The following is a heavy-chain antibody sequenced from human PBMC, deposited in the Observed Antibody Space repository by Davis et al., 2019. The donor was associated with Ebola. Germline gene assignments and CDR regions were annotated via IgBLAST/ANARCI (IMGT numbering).Heavy chain of an antibody. CDR2: TYYMSKWYN. Sequence: HSQTLSLTCAISGDSVSVNSGGWNWIRQSPSRGLEWLGRTYYMSKWYNDYAPSVVGRISINADTSKNHFSLQLNSVTPEDTAVYYCARGWLRSGFDSWGQGTLVTVSS. J-gene: IGHJ4*02. CDR1: GDSVSVNSGG. D-gene: IGHD5-12*01. V-gene: IGHV6-1*01. CDR3: ARGWLRSGFDS.